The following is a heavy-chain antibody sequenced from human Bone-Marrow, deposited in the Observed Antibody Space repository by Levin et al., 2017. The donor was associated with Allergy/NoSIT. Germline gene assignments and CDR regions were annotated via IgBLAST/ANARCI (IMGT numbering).Heavy chain of an antibody. Sequence: SETLSLTCTVSGGSFTSYYWSWIRHPPGKGLEWIGFIYHSGSTNYNPSLKSRVTISVDTSKNQFSLKLNSVTAADTAVYYCARGGIVVAARFFDYWGQGTLVTVSS. CDR2: IYHSGST. CDR1: GGSFTSYY. J-gene: IGHJ4*02. V-gene: IGHV4-59*01. D-gene: IGHD6-13*01. CDR3: ARGGIVVAARFFDY.